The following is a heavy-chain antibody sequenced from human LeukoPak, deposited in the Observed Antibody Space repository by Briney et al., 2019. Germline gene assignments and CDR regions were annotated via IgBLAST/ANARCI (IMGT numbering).Heavy chain of an antibody. CDR2: ISGSGGST. CDR3: ARDLYSYGYRYYYYGMDV. J-gene: IGHJ6*02. Sequence: GGSLRLSCAASGLTFSSYAMSWVRQAPGKGLEWVSAISGSGGSTYYADSVKGRFTISRDNSKNTLYLQMNSLRAEDTAVYYCARDLYSYGYRYYYYGMDVWGQGTTVTASS. V-gene: IGHV3-23*01. D-gene: IGHD5-18*01. CDR1: GLTFSSYA.